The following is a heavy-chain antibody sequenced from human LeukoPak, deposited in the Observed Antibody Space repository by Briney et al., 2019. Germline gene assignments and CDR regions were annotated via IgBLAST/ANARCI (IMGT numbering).Heavy chain of an antibody. CDR1: GFTFSSYG. D-gene: IGHD5-18*01. CDR3: AREALVDTGAFDI. CDR2: ISYDGSNK. V-gene: IGHV3-30*03. J-gene: IGHJ3*02. Sequence: GGSLRLSCAASGFTFSSYGMHWVRQAPGKGLEWVAVISYDGSNKYYADSVKGRFTISRDNSKNTLYLQMNSLRAEDTAVYYCAREALVDTGAFDIWGQGTMVTVSS.